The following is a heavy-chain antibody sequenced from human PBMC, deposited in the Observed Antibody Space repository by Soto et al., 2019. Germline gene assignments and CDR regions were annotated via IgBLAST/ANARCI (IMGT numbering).Heavy chain of an antibody. CDR3: ARDLYSGGGY. V-gene: IGHV3-7*04. D-gene: IGHD1-26*01. CDR2: IKKDGSEK. Sequence: EVQLVESGGGLVQPGGSLRLSCAASGFTFGSYWMTWVRQAPGKGLEWVANIKKDGSEKNYVDSVKGRFTISRDNAKNSLYLQMNSLRAEDTAVYYCARDLYSGGGYWGQGTLVTVSS. J-gene: IGHJ4*02. CDR1: GFTFGSYW.